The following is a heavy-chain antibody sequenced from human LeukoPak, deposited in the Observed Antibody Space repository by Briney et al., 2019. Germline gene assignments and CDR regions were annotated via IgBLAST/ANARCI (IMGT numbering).Heavy chain of an antibody. CDR2: IYHSGST. D-gene: IGHD5-18*01. V-gene: IGHV4-38-2*01. J-gene: IGHJ5*01. Sequence: SETLSLTCAVSGYSISSGYYWGWIRQPPGKGLEWIGSIYHSGSTYYNPSLKSRVTISVDTSKNQFSLKLSSVTAADTAVYYCARQVDTGNWFDSWGQGTLVTVSS. CDR3: ARQVDTGNWFDS. CDR1: GYSISSGYY.